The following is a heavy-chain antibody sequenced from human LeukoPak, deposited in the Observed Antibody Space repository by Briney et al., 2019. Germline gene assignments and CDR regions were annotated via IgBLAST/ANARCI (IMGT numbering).Heavy chain of an antibody. D-gene: IGHD2-2*02. CDR1: GYTFTGYY. Sequence: GASVKVSCKASGYTFTGYYMHWVRQAPGQGLEWMGWINPNSGGTTYAQNFQGRVTMTRDTSISTAYMELSRLRSDDTAVYYCAREKGYCSSTSCYRKYWFDPWGQGTLVTVSS. V-gene: IGHV1-2*02. J-gene: IGHJ5*02. CDR2: INPNSGGT. CDR3: AREKGYCSSTSCYRKYWFDP.